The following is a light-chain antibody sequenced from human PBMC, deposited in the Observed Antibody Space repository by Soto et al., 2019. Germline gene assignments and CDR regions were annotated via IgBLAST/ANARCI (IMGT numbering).Light chain of an antibody. J-gene: IGKJ4*01. Sequence: DIQMTQSPSTLSASVGDRVTITCRASQSISSWLAWYQQKPGKAPKLLIYDASSLESGVPSRFSGSGSGTEFTLTISSLQPDDFATYYCQQYNSYSLTFGGGTRWISN. CDR2: DAS. CDR1: QSISSW. V-gene: IGKV1-5*01. CDR3: QQYNSYSLT.